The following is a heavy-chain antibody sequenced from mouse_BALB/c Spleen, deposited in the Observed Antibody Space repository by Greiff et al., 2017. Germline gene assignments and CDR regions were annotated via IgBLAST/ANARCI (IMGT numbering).Heavy chain of an antibody. CDR3: ARGGYYVLYLDY. CDR1: GYAFSSYW. Sequence: QVQLQQSGAELVRPGSSVKISCKASGYAFSSYWMNWVKQRPGQGLEWIGQIYPGDGDTNYNGKFKGKATLTADKSSSTAYMQLSSLTSEDSAVYFCARGGYYVLYLDYWGQGTTLTVSS. CDR2: IYPGDGDT. V-gene: IGHV1-80*01. J-gene: IGHJ2*01. D-gene: IGHD2-3*01.